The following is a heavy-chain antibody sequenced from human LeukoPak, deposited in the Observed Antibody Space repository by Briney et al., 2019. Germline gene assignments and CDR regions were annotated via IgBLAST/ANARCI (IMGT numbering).Heavy chain of an antibody. J-gene: IGHJ6*03. CDR1: GFTFSSYS. V-gene: IGHV3-21*01. Sequence: PGGSLRLSCAASGFTFSSYSMNWVRQAPGKGLEWVSSISSSSSYIYYADSVKGRFTISRDNAKNSLYLQMNSLRAEDTAVYYCARERRYYYYMDVWGKGTTVTVSS. CDR3: ARERRYYYYMDV. CDR2: ISSSSSYI.